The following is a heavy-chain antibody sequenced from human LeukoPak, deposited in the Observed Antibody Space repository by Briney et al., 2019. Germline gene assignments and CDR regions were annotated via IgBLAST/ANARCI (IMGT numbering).Heavy chain of an antibody. CDR2: ISGSGGST. Sequence: GGSLRLSCAASGFTFSVYGMSWVRQAPGKGLEWVSTISGSGGSTDYADSVKGRFTISRDNSKNTLYLQMNSLRAEDTAVYYCAKEGHYYYYYMDVWGKGTTVTVSS. CDR1: GFTFSVYG. V-gene: IGHV3-23*01. J-gene: IGHJ6*03. CDR3: AKEGHYYYYYMDV.